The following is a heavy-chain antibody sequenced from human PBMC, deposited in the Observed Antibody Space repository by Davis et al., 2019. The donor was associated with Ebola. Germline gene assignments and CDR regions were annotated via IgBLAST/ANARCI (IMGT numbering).Heavy chain of an antibody. CDR2: ISSDGSTK. D-gene: IGHD1-26*01. CDR1: GFIFSTYD. J-gene: IGHJ4*02. Sequence: GGSLRLSCAASGFIFSTYDMHWVRQAPGKGLDWVAVISSDGSTKYYADSVKGRITVSRDNSKNTLYLQMNSLRPEDTVVYFCASGRVGGQGGFDFWGQGNLVTVSS. V-gene: IGHV3-30*03. CDR3: ASGRVGGQGGFDF.